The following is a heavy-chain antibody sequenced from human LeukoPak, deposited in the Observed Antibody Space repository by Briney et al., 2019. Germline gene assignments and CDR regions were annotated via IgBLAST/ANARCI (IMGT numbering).Heavy chain of an antibody. CDR3: ARDRQWLALDY. CDR2: INESGST. J-gene: IGHJ4*02. D-gene: IGHD6-19*01. V-gene: IGHV4-34*01. CDR1: GGSLSGYD. Sequence: SETLSLTCVVYGGSLSGYDWSWIRQPPGRGLEWIGEINESGSTTYNPSLKSRVTISVDTSKNQFSLKLSSVTAADTAVYYCARDRQWLALDYWGQGTLVTVSS.